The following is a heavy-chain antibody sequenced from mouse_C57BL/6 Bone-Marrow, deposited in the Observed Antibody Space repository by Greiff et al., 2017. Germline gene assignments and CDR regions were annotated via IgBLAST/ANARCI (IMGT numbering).Heavy chain of an antibody. Sequence: DVHLVESGGGLVKPGGSLKLSCAASGFTFSSYAMSWVRQTPEKRLEWVATISDGGSYTYYPDNVKGRFTISRDNAKNNLYLQMSHLKSEDTAMYYCARDYFYYFDYWGQGTTLTVSS. D-gene: IGHD1-1*01. J-gene: IGHJ2*01. CDR3: ARDYFYYFDY. V-gene: IGHV5-4*01. CDR2: ISDGGSYT. CDR1: GFTFSSYA.